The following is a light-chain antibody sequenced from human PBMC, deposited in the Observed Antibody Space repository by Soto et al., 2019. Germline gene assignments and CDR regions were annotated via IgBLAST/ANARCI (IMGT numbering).Light chain of an antibody. CDR2: GVS. Sequence: QSVLTQPASVSGSPGQSITISCTGTSSDVGNYDYVSWYQQYPGKAPKLVIYGVSYRPSGVPNRFSGSKSGNTASLTISGLQAEDEADYYCCSWTTGSTLYVFGTGTKVTVL. J-gene: IGLJ1*01. CDR3: CSWTTGSTLYV. V-gene: IGLV2-14*01. CDR1: SSDVGNYDY.